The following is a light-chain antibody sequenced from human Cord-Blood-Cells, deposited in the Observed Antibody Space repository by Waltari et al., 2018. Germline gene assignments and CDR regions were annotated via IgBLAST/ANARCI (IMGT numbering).Light chain of an antibody. CDR1: SSDVGGYNY. J-gene: IGLJ3*02. CDR3: SSYPSSSTLV. CDR2: DVS. Sequence: QSALTQPASVSGSPGQSITISCTGTSSDVGGYNYVSWYQQHTGKAPKLMIYDVSNRPSGVSNRFSGSKSGNTASLTISGLQAEDEADYYCSSYPSSSTLVFGGGTKLTVL. V-gene: IGLV2-14*03.